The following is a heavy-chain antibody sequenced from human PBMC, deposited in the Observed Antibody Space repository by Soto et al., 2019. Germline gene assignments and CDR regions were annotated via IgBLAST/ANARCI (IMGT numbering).Heavy chain of an antibody. J-gene: IGHJ4*02. V-gene: IGHV3-23*01. CDR1: GFAFNNYA. CDR2: MTKGGMP. D-gene: IGHD1-1*01. CDR3: ARIYNFTSQSSCWANRFDY. Sequence: EVQLLESGGGLVQPGGSLRLLCAGSGFAFNNYAMPWVRQAPGKGLEWVSTMTKGGMPLYGDTVQGRFTISRDTTESTVYLKMNSLRAEDTAVSHCARIYNFTSQSSCWANRFDYWGQGTLVTVSS.